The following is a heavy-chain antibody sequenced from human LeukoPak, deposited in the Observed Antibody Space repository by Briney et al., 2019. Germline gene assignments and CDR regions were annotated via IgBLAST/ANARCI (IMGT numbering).Heavy chain of an antibody. V-gene: IGHV3-74*01. CDR3: ARVESLLWFGEAYYFDY. CDR1: GFTFSSYW. Sequence: GSLRLSCAASGFTFSSYWMHWVRQAPGKGLVWVSRINSDGSSTSYADSVKGRFTISRDNAKNTLYLQMNSLRAEDTAVYYCARVESLLWFGEAYYFDYWGQGTLVTVSS. CDR2: INSDGSST. D-gene: IGHD3-10*01. J-gene: IGHJ4*02.